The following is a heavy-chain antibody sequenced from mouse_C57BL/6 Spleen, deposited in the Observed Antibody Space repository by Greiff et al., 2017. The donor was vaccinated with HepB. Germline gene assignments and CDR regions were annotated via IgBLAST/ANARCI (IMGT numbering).Heavy chain of an antibody. V-gene: IGHV5-4*01. D-gene: IGHD1-1*01. CDR2: ISDGGSYT. CDR1: GFTFSSYA. CDR3: ARDRLNYYGSSFDY. J-gene: IGHJ2*01. Sequence: EVMLVESGGGLVKPGGSLKLSCAASGFTFSSYAMSWVRQTPEKRLEWVATISDGGSYTYYPDNVKGRFTISRDNAKNNLYLQMSHLKSEDTAMYYGARDRLNYYGSSFDYWGQGTTLTVSS.